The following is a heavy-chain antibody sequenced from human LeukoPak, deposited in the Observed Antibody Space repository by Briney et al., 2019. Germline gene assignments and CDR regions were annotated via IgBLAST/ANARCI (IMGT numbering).Heavy chain of an antibody. CDR1: GFTFSDYY. J-gene: IGHJ4*02. V-gene: IGHV3-11*01. Sequence: GGSLRLSCAASGFTFSDYYMSWIRQAPGKGLEWVSYISSSGSTIYYADSVKGRFTISRDNAKNSLYLQMNSLTAEDTAVYYCARDVGDGYNPLDYWGQGTLVTVSS. CDR3: ARDVGDGYNPLDY. D-gene: IGHD5-24*01. CDR2: ISSSGSTI.